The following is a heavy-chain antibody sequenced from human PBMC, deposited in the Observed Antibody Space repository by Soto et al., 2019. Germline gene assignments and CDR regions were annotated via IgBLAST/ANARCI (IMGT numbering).Heavy chain of an antibody. CDR3: AKGNSWSPALVLDI. CDR1: GFTFSSYA. V-gene: IGHV3-23*01. D-gene: IGHD1-7*01. Sequence: GGSLRLSCAASGFTFSSYAMNWVRQAPGKGLERVSAISGSGGSTYYADSVKGRFTISRDSSKNTLYLQMNSLRAEDTAVYYCAKGNSWSPALVLDIWGQGTMVTVSS. CDR2: ISGSGGST. J-gene: IGHJ3*02.